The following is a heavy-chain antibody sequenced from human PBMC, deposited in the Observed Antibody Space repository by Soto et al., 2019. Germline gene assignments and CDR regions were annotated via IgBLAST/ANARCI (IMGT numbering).Heavy chain of an antibody. CDR3: ARDDRTAGQGSYAYFGD. CDR1: GYTFNSYG. Sequence: QVQLVQSGAEVKEPGASVKVSCKASGYTFNSYGISWVRQAPGQGLEWMAWISAYNGNANYAQRLQGRVNLTTDKSTSTAYMELRSLRSDDTAVYYCARDDRTAGQGSYAYFGDWGQGPLFTVSS. V-gene: IGHV1-18*01. J-gene: IGHJ4*02. CDR2: ISAYNGNA.